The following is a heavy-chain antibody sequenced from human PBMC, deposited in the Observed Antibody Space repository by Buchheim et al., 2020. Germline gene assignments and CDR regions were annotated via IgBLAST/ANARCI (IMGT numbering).Heavy chain of an antibody. CDR3: ARDITIRYYGMDV. V-gene: IGHV3-48*02. J-gene: IGHJ6*02. CDR1: GFTFSSYS. D-gene: IGHD3-3*01. Sequence: EVQLVESGGGLVQPGGSLRLSCAASGFTFSSYSMNWVRQAPGKGLEWVSYISSSSTIYYADSVKGRFTISRDNAKNSLYLQMNSLRDEDTAVYYCARDITIRYYGMDVWGQGTT. CDR2: ISSSSTI.